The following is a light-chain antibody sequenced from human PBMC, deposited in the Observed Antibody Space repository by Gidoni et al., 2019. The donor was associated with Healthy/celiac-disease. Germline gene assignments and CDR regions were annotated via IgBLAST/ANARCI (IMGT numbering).Light chain of an antibody. CDR3: CSYAGSSTRNV. J-gene: IGLJ1*01. V-gene: IGLV2-23*01. CDR1: SSDVGMYNL. CDR2: EGS. Sequence: QSALTQPASVSGSPGQSITISCTGTSSDVGMYNLVSWYQQHPGKAPKLMIYEGSKGPSGVSNRFSGSKSGNTASLTISGLQAEDDADYYCCSYAGSSTRNVFGTGTKVTVL.